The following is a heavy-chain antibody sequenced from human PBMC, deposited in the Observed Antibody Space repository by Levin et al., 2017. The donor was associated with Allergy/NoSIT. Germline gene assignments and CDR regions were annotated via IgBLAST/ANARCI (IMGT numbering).Heavy chain of an antibody. Sequence: QTGGSLRLSCAASGFTFSSYAMSWVRQAPGKGLEWVSAISGSGGSTYYADSVKGRFTISRDNSKNTLYLQMNSLRAEDTAVYYCVRSKGPTPPYCSSTSCYGRGFDYWGQGTLVTVSS. CDR3: VRSKGPTPPYCSSTSCYGRGFDY. J-gene: IGHJ4*02. CDR2: ISGSGGST. CDR1: GFTFSSYA. V-gene: IGHV3-23*01. D-gene: IGHD2-2*01.